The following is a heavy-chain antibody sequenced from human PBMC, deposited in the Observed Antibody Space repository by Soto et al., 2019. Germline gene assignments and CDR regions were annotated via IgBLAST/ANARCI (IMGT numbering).Heavy chain of an antibody. CDR2: IYYSGST. CDR3: ARDLLTTVTKDYYGMDV. Sequence: SETLSLTCTVSGGSISRGDYYSGWIRQPPGKGLEWIGYIYYSGSTYYNPSLKSRVTISVDTSKNQFSLKLSSVTAADTAVYYCARDLLTTVTKDYYGMDVWGQGTTVTVSS. D-gene: IGHD4-17*01. CDR1: GGSISRGDYY. J-gene: IGHJ6*02. V-gene: IGHV4-30-4*01.